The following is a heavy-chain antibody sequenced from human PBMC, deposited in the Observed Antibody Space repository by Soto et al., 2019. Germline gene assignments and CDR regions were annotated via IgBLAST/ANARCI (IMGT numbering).Heavy chain of an antibody. Sequence: PSETLSLTCTVSGGSISSYYWSWIRQPPGKGLEWIGYIYYSGSTNYNPSLKSRVTISVDTSKNQFSLKLSSVTAADTAVYYCARLITGTIIWAFDYWGQGTLVTVSS. V-gene: IGHV4-59*08. CDR1: GGSISSYY. CDR3: ARLITGTIIWAFDY. D-gene: IGHD1-7*01. CDR2: IYYSGST. J-gene: IGHJ4*02.